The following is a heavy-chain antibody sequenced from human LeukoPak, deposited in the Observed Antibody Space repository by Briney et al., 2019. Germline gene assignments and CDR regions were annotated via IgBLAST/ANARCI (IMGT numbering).Heavy chain of an antibody. Sequence: ASVKVSCKASGGTFSSYAISWVRQAPGQGLEWMGGIIPIFGTANYAQKFQGRVTITADKSTSTAYMELSSLRSEDTAVYYCARIPPPHPSNPCGNWFDPWGQGTLVTVSS. J-gene: IGHJ5*02. CDR2: IIPIFGTA. CDR1: GGTFSSYA. D-gene: IGHD4-11*01. V-gene: IGHV1-69*06. CDR3: ARIPPPHPSNPCGNWFDP.